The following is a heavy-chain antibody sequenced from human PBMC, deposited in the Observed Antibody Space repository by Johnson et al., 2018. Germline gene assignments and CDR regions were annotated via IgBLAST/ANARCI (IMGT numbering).Heavy chain of an antibody. CDR1: GFTFSSYA. D-gene: IGHD6-19*01. V-gene: IGHV3-23*04. J-gene: IGHJ6*02. Sequence: VQLVQSGGGVVQPGRSLRLSCAASGFTFSSYAMSWVRQAPGKGLEWVSAISGSGGSTYYADSVNGRFTISRDNAKNTLYLQMNSLRAEDTAVYYCARASGSGRYYGMDVWGQGTTVTVSS. CDR2: ISGSGGST. CDR3: ARASGSGRYYGMDV.